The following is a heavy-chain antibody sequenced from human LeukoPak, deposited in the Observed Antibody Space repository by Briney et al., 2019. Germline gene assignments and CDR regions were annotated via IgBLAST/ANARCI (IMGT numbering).Heavy chain of an antibody. D-gene: IGHD6-19*01. CDR1: GFTFSSYG. V-gene: IGHV3-33*06. J-gene: IGHJ4*02. CDR2: IWYDGSNK. CDR3: AKDRSRGVAGSYFDY. Sequence: SGGSLRLSCAASGFTFSSYGMHWVRQAPGKGLEWVAVIWYDGSNKYYADSVKGRFTISRDNSKNTLYLQMNSLRAEDTAVYYCAKDRSRGVAGSYFDYWGQGTLVTVSS.